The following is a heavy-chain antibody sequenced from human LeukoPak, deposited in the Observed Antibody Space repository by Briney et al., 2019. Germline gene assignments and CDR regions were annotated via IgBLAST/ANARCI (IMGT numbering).Heavy chain of an antibody. D-gene: IGHD2-2*01. CDR1: GFTFSYYG. CDR3: AKIEGKYQLANIPDS. V-gene: IGHV3-30*02. CDR2: MRYDGSNE. Sequence: GGSLRLSCAASGFTFSYYGMHWVRQAPGQGLEWVAVMRYDGSNEYYAESVKGRFTISRDNSKNTLYLQMNSLRVEDTAAYYCAKIEGKYQLANIPDSWGQGTLVTVSS. J-gene: IGHJ4*02.